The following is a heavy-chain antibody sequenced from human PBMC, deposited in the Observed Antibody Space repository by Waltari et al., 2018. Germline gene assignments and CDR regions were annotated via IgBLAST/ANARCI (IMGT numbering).Heavy chain of an antibody. V-gene: IGHV3-30*02. CDR2: IRSDGSDK. CDR1: GFTFSTSD. Sequence: QLHLVESGGGVVQPGGSLRLSCEASGFTFSTSDMHWVRLAPGKGLEWVAFIRSDGSDKYYGDSVKGRYTISRDNSKNTLYLQMNSLRTEDTAMYYCAKAMRNSPFDYWGQGTLVTVSS. D-gene: IGHD2-21*01. CDR3: AKAMRNSPFDY. J-gene: IGHJ4*02.